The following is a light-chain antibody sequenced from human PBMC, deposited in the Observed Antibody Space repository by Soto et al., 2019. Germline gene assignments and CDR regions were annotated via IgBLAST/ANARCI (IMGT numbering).Light chain of an antibody. CDR1: SSDVGGYNY. V-gene: IGLV2-14*01. CDR3: NSYTSSSTLPYV. Sequence: QSALTQPASVSGSPGQSITVSCTGTSSDVGGYNYVSWYQQHPGKAPKVMIYDVSKRPSGVSNRFSGSKSGNTASLTISGLQAEDEADYYRNSYTSSSTLPYVFGTGTKLTVL. J-gene: IGLJ1*01. CDR2: DVS.